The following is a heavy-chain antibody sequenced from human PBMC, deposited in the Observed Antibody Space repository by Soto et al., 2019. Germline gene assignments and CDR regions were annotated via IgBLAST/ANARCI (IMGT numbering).Heavy chain of an antibody. D-gene: IGHD3-3*01. CDR2: IHPGDSNT. Sequence: PGESLKISCKGSGYNFPTYWIGWVRQMPGKGLEWMGIIHPGDSNTTYTPSFQGQVTISADRSLSTASLQWSTLKASDTAMYYCARLVVPLLEWYPYIDYWGQVPLVTFSS. J-gene: IGHJ4*02. CDR1: GYNFPTYW. CDR3: ARLVVPLLEWYPYIDY. V-gene: IGHV5-51*01.